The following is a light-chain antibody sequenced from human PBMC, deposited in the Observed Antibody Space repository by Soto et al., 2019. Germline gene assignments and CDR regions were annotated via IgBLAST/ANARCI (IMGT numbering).Light chain of an antibody. CDR1: QSLVHSDGNTY. J-gene: IGKJ1*01. V-gene: IGKV2-30*02. Sequence: DIVMTQSPLSLPVTLGQPASISCRSSQSLVHSDGNTYLTWFQQRPGQSPRRLTYRVSNRDSGVPDRFSGSGSATDFTLTISRVEAEDVGVYYCMQGTYRRPFGQGTKVEIK. CDR2: RVS. CDR3: MQGTYRRP.